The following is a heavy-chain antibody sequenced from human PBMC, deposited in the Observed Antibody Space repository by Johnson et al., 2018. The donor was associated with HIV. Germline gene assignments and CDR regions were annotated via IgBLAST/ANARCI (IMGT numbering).Heavy chain of an antibody. CDR1: GITVGTNY. CDR3: ARSITMIVFTFDI. CDR2: IYSGGST. Sequence: MQLVESGGGLVQPGGSLRLSCAASGITVGTNYMSWVRQAQGKGLEWVSVIYSGGSTYYADSVKGRFTISRDNSKNTLYLQMNSLRAEDTAVYYCARSITMIVFTFDIWGQGTMVTVSS. D-gene: IGHD3-22*01. J-gene: IGHJ3*02. V-gene: IGHV3-66*02.